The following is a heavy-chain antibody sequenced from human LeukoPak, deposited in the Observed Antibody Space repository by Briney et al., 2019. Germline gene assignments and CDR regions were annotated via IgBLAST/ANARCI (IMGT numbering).Heavy chain of an antibody. J-gene: IGHJ4*02. D-gene: IGHD2-15*01. CDR3: VREADCSGGSCYY. CDR1: GGSFIGYY. V-gene: IGHV4-34*01. Sequence: SETLSLTCAVYGGSFIGYYWSWIRQPPGKGLEWIGEINHSGSTNYNPSLKSRVTISVDTSKNQFSLKLSSVTAADTAVYYCVREADCSGGSCYYWGQGTLVTVSS. CDR2: INHSGST.